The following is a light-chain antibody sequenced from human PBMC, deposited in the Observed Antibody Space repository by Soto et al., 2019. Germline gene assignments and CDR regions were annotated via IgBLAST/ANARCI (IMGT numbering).Light chain of an antibody. CDR3: QQYNNWPPIT. V-gene: IGKV3-15*01. Sequence: EIVMTQSPATLSVSPRERATLSCRASQSVSSNLAWYQQKPGQAPRLVIYGASTRATGVPARFSGSGFETEFTLTISSLQSEDFAVYYCQQYNNWPPITFGQGTRLEIK. CDR1: QSVSSN. J-gene: IGKJ5*01. CDR2: GAS.